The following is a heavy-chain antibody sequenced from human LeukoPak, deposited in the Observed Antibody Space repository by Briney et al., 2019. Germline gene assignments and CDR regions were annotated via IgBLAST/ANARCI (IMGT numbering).Heavy chain of an antibody. D-gene: IGHD1-26*01. V-gene: IGHV1-58*01. CDR1: GFTFTSSA. CDR2: IVVGSGNT. J-gene: IGHJ6*02. CDR3: ARASGSYRKSYYGMDV. Sequence: SVKVSCKASGFTFTSSAVQWVRQARGQRLEWIGWIVVGSGNTNYAQKFQERVTITRDMSTSTAYMELRSLRSDDTAVYYCARASGSYRKSYYGMDVWGQGTTVTVSS.